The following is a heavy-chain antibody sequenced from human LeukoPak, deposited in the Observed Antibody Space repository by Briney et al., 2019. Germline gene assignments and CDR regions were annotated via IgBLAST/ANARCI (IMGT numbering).Heavy chain of an antibody. CDR3: ARGYSSSGHNWFDP. V-gene: IGHV4-59*01. D-gene: IGHD6-13*01. CDR2: IFYSGST. CDR1: GASISSYY. Sequence: SETLSLTCTVSGASISSYYWSWIRQPAGKGLEWIGHIFYSGSTKYNPSLKSRLTIAVDTSRNQFSLKLSSVSAADTAVYYCARGYSSSGHNWFDPWGQVTLVTVSS. J-gene: IGHJ5*02.